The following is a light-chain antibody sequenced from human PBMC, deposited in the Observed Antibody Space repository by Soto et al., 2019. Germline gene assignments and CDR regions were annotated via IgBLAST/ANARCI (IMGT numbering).Light chain of an antibody. CDR1: QSVSSD. CDR3: QQCNNWPRT. CDR2: GAS. J-gene: IGKJ1*01. Sequence: EIVLTQSPGTLSLSPGERATLSCRASQSVSSDLAWYHQKPGQAPRLLIYGASTRATGIPARFSGSGSGTEFTLTISSLQSEDFAFYYCQQCNNWPRTFGQGTKVDIK. V-gene: IGKV3-15*01.